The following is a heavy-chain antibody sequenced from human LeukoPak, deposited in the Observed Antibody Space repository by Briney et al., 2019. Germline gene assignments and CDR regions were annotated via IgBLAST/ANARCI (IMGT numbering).Heavy chain of an antibody. CDR1: GYTFTGYY. Sequence: ASVKVSCKASGYTFTGYYMHWVRQAPGQGLEWMGWINPNSGGTNYAQKFQGRVTMTRDTSISTAYMELSSLRSDDTAVYYCATEYQLPPYFDYWGQGTLVTVSS. CDR2: INPNSGGT. V-gene: IGHV1-2*02. D-gene: IGHD2-2*01. J-gene: IGHJ4*02. CDR3: ATEYQLPPYFDY.